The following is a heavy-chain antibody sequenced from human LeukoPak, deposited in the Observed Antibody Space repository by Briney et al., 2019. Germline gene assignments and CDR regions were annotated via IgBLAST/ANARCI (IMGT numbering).Heavy chain of an antibody. J-gene: IGHJ4*02. D-gene: IGHD2-21*01. CDR2: IYTSGST. CDR1: GGSISSGSYY. CDR3: ARSRGEEIAFDY. V-gene: IGHV4-61*02. Sequence: PSETLSLTCTVSGGSISSGSYYWSWIRQPAGKGLEWIGRIYTSGSTNYNPSLKSRVTMSVDTSKNQFSLKLSSVTAADTAVYYCARSRGEEIAFDYWGQGTLVTVSS.